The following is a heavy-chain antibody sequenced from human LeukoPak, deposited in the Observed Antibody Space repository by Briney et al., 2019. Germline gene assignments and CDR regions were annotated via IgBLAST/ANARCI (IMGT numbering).Heavy chain of an antibody. J-gene: IGHJ4*02. Sequence: PGGSLRLSCAASGFTFDDYAMHWVRQAPGKGLEWVSGISWNSGSIGYADSVKGRFTISRDNAKNSLYLQMNSLRAEDTALYYCAKDIGYSSGCFDYWAQGTLVTVSS. CDR1: GFTFDDYA. CDR3: AKDIGYSSGCFDY. D-gene: IGHD6-19*01. V-gene: IGHV3-9*01. CDR2: ISWNSGSI.